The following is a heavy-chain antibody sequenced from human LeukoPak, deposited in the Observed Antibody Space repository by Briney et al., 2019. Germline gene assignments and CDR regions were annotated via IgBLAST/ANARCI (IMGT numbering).Heavy chain of an antibody. J-gene: IGHJ3*02. CDR3: AREYNYPQDAFDI. V-gene: IGHV3-7*01. Sequence: GGSLRLSCVASGFTFSSYWMSWVRQAPGKGLEWVANIKQDGSEKYYVDSVKGRFTISRDNAKNSLYLQMNSLRAEDTAVYYCAREYNYPQDAFDIWGQGTMVTVSS. CDR1: GFTFSSYW. CDR2: IKQDGSEK. D-gene: IGHD1-1*01.